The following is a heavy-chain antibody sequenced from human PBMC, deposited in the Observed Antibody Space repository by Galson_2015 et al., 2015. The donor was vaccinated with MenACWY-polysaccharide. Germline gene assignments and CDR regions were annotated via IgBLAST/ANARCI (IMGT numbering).Heavy chain of an antibody. V-gene: IGHV3-7*01. CDR2: INQYGSEK. Sequence: SLRLSCAASGFTFNDFWLSWVRQAPGKGLEWVANINQYGSEKYYVDSVKGRFTISRDNAKNSLYLQMNSPRAEDTAVYYCARDGGRTIGTTQRGYWGQGTLVTVSS. CDR3: ARDGGRTIGTTQRGY. D-gene: IGHD1-1*01. CDR1: GFTFNDFW. J-gene: IGHJ4*02.